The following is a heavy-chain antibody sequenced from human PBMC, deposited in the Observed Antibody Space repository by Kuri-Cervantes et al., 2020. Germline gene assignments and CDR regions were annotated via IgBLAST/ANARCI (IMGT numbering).Heavy chain of an antibody. CDR3: ARVYTGWAAAGRRSYFDY. J-gene: IGHJ4*02. D-gene: IGHD6-13*01. CDR1: GGSISSGGYY. Sequence: ESLKISCTVSGGSISSGGYYWSWIRQPPGKGLEWIGEINHSGSTNYNPSLKSRVTISVDTSKNQFSPKLSSVTAADTAVYYCARVYTGWAAAGRRSYFDYWGQGTLVTVSS. CDR2: INHSGST. V-gene: IGHV4-39*07.